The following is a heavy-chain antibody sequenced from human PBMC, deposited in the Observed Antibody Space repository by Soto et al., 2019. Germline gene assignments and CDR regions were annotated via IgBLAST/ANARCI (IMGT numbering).Heavy chain of an antibody. Sequence: ASVKVSCKASGYTFTSYYMHWVRQAPGQGLEWMGIINPSGGSTSYAQKFQGRVTMTRDTSTSTVYMELSSLRSEDTAVYYCASNGYSSTWHTWFDPWDQGTLVTVSS. CDR3: ASNGYSSTWHTWFDP. D-gene: IGHD6-13*01. CDR2: INPSGGST. J-gene: IGHJ5*02. CDR1: GYTFTSYY. V-gene: IGHV1-46*01.